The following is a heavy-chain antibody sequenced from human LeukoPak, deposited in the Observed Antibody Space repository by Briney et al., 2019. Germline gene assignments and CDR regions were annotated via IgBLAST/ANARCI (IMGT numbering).Heavy chain of an antibody. CDR3: ARDRYYDSSGYYGNFDY. CDR1: GFTFSSYW. D-gene: IGHD3-22*01. Sequence: PGGSLRLSCAASGFTFSSYWMSWVRQAPGKGLEWVANIKQDGSEKYYVDSVKGRFTISRDNAKNSLYLQMNSLRAEDTAVYYCARDRYYDSSGYYGNFDYWGQGTLVTVSS. CDR2: IKQDGSEK. J-gene: IGHJ4*02. V-gene: IGHV3-7*01.